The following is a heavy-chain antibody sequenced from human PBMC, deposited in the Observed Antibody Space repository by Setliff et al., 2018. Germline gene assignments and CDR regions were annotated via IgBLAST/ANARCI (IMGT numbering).Heavy chain of an antibody. J-gene: IGHJ6*03. CDR3: ANSGYDLGGYYYYYMDV. Sequence: GASVKVSCKASGYTFTKYYMYWVRQAPGQGLEWMGIINISGGTSSYEQKFQGRVTMTRDTSTSTIYMELRSLRSDDTAVYYCANSGYDLGGYYYYYMDVWGKGTTVTVSS. CDR2: INISGGTS. V-gene: IGHV1-46*01. CDR1: GYTFTKYY. D-gene: IGHD5-12*01.